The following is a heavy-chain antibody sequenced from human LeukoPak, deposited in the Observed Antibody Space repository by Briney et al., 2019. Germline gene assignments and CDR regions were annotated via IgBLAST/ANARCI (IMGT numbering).Heavy chain of an antibody. D-gene: IGHD3-22*01. CDR2: IVVGSGNT. V-gene: IGHV1-58*02. J-gene: IGHJ3*02. CDR1: GFTFTSSA. Sequence: GASVKVSCKASGFTFTSSAMQWVRQARGQRLEWIGWIVVGSGNTNYAQKFQERVTITRDMSTSTAYMELSSLRSEDTAAYYCAADLDTGDSSGYYYLDIWGQGTMVTVSS. CDR3: AADLDTGDSSGYYYLDI.